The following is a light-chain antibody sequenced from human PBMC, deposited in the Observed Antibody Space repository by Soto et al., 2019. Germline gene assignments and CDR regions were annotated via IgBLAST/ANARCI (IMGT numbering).Light chain of an antibody. Sequence: QAVVTQPPSVSGTPGQRVTISCSGGISNIATNYVHWFQQLPGTAPKVLSNRDNQRPSGVPDRFSGSKSGTSASLAISGLRSEDEAEYYCAAWDDTVRSYVXGTGTKVTVL. CDR2: RDN. V-gene: IGLV1-47*01. CDR3: AAWDDTVRSYV. CDR1: ISNIATNY. J-gene: IGLJ1*01.